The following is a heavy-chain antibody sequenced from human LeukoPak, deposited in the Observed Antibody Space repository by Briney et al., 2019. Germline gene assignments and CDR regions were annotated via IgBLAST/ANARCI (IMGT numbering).Heavy chain of an antibody. V-gene: IGHV3-23*01. CDR1: GFTFSSHA. D-gene: IGHD6-19*01. CDR2: ISGSGADI. Sequence: GGSLRLSCAASGFTFSSHAMSWVRQVPGKGLEWVSSISGSGADINYADSVKGRFIISRDNSKNTLYLQMSGLRAEDTAVYYCAKSAIAVAGTGAFDFWGQGTMFTVSS. J-gene: IGHJ3*01. CDR3: AKSAIAVAGTGAFDF.